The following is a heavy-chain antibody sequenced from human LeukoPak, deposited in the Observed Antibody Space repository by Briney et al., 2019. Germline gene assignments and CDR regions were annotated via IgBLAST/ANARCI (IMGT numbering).Heavy chain of an antibody. J-gene: IGHJ4*02. Sequence: PWGSLRLSCAASGFTFSSYEMNWVRQAPGKGLEWVSYISGGGRTIDYADSVKGRFTISRDNTKNSVYLQMNSLRAEDTAIYFCVRDAVMSPEVLLTAWDYFDCWGQGTLVTVSS. CDR1: GFTFSSYE. CDR2: ISGGGRTI. D-gene: IGHD2-21*01. V-gene: IGHV3-48*03. CDR3: VRDAVMSPEVLLTAWDYFDC.